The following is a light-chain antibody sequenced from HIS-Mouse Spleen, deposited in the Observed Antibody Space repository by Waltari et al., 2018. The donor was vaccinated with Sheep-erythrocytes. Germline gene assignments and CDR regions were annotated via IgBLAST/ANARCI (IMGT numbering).Light chain of an antibody. CDR1: SSDVGSYNL. V-gene: IGLV2-23*01. CDR2: EGS. J-gene: IGLJ3*02. CDR3: CSYAGSSTPWV. Sequence: QSALTQPASVSGSPGHSITIPCPGTSSDVGSYNLVSWYQQHPGKAPKLMIYEGSKRPSGVSNRFSGSKSGNTASLTISGLQAEDEADYYCCSYAGSSTPWVFGGGTKLTVL.